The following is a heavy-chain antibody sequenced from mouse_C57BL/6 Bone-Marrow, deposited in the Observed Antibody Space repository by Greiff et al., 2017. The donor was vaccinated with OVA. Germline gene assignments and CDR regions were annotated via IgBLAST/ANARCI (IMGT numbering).Heavy chain of an antibody. CDR3: ARDRANWYYFDY. CDR2: ISDGGSYT. V-gene: IGHV5-4*01. Sequence: EVQRVESGGGLVKPGGSLKLSCAASGFTFSSYAMSWVRQTPEKRLEWVATISDGGSYTYYPDNVKGRFTISRDNAKNNLYLQMSHLKSEDTAMYYCARDRANWYYFDYWGQGTTLTVSS. J-gene: IGHJ2*01. D-gene: IGHD4-1*01. CDR1: GFTFSSYA.